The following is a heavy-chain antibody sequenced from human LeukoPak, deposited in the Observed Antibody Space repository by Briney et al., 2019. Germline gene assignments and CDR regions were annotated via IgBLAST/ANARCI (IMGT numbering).Heavy chain of an antibody. CDR1: GFTFDDYA. V-gene: IGHV3-9*01. CDR3: AKDIRPYCSSTSCYTNWFDL. CDR2: ISWDSGSI. D-gene: IGHD2-2*01. Sequence: GGSLRLSCAASGFTFDDYAMHWVRQAPGKGLEGVSGISWDSGSIGYADSVKGRFTISRDNAKNSLYLQMNSLRAEDTALYYCAKDIRPYCSSTSCYTNWFDLWDQGTRVTVSS. J-gene: IGHJ5*02.